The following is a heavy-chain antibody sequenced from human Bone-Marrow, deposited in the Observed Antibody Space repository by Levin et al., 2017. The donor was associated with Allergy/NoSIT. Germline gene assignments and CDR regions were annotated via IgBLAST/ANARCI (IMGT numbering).Heavy chain of an antibody. V-gene: IGHV1-2*02. J-gene: IGHJ4*02. CDR3: AKGASCIGMAGTIDY. CDR2: VNPDSGVT. D-gene: IGHD6-19*01. CDR1: GYTFTDYY. Sequence: GESLKISCKASGYTFTDYYLHWVRQAPGQGLEWMGWVNPDSGVTNLAPKFQGRVTMTRDTSTSTAFMDLSGLRYDDTAVFYCAKGASCIGMAGTIDYWGQGALVTVS.